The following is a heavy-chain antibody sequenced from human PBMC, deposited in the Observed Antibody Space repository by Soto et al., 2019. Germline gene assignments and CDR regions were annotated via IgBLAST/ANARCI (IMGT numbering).Heavy chain of an antibody. CDR2: IIPIFGTA. V-gene: IGHV1-69*13. CDR3: ARSAYCSGGSCYSLIWFDP. J-gene: IGHJ5*02. D-gene: IGHD2-15*01. CDR1: GGTFSSYA. Sequence: SVKVSCKASGGTFSSYAISWVRQAPGQGLEWMGGIIPIFGTANYAQKFQGRVTITADESTSTAYMELSSLRSGDTAVYYCARSAYCSGGSCYSLIWFDPWGQGTLVTVSS.